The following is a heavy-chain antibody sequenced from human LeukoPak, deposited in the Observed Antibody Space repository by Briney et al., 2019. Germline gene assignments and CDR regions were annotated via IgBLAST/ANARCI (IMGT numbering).Heavy chain of an antibody. Sequence: SEALSLTRVVSGGSISSSNWWSWVRQPPGKGLEWIGEIYHSGSTNYNQTLKSRVTISVDKSKNQFTLKLSSVTAAETAVDYCATFVAGTWHYIDYWGQGTLVTVSS. V-gene: IGHV4-4*02. J-gene: IGHJ4*02. CDR3: ATFVAGTWHYIDY. CDR2: IYHSGST. D-gene: IGHD6-19*01. CDR1: GGSISSSNW.